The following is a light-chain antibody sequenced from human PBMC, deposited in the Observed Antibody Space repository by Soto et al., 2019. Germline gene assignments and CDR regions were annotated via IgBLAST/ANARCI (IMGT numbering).Light chain of an antibody. CDR3: QQYGSSGT. J-gene: IGKJ1*01. Sequence: EIVLTQYPGALSLSPGERATLSCRASQSVTSNYLAWYQQKPGQAPRLLIYDTSDRATGIPDRFSGSGSGTDFTLTISRLEPEDFAVYYCQQYGSSGTFGQGTKVDIK. V-gene: IGKV3-20*01. CDR1: QSVTSNY. CDR2: DTS.